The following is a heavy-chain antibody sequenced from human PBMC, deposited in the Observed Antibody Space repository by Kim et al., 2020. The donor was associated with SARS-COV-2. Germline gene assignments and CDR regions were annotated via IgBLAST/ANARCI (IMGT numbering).Heavy chain of an antibody. Sequence: SETLSLTCTVSGYSISSGYYWGWVRQSPGKGLEWIASIYQSGSTYYNPSLRSRVTISVDTSRNQFSLKVRSVKAADTAMYYCTRGLQSDYYYYGMDVWG. CDR3: TRGLQSDYYYYGMDV. CDR2: IYQSGST. D-gene: IGHD4-4*01. CDR1: GYSISSGYY. J-gene: IGHJ6*02. V-gene: IGHV4-38-2*02.